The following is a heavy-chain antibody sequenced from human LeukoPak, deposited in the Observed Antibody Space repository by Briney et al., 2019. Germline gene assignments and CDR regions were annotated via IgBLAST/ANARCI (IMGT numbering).Heavy chain of an antibody. J-gene: IGHJ4*02. CDR2: IYYSGSA. CDR1: GGSISSYY. CDR3: ARYSYDFWSGYYTGNFDY. V-gene: IGHV4-59*01. D-gene: IGHD3-3*01. Sequence: SETLSLTRTVSGGSISSYYWSWIRQPPGKGLEWIGYIYYSGSANYNPSLKSRVTISVDTSKNQFSLKLSSVTAADTAVYYCARYSYDFWSGYYTGNFDYWGQGTLVTVSS.